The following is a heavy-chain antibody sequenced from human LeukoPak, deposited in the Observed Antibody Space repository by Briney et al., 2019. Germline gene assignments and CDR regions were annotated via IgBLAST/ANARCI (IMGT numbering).Heavy chain of an antibody. D-gene: IGHD6-13*01. CDR3: ARWGIAAAGTYNWFDP. CDR1: GGSISSYY. J-gene: IGHJ5*02. Sequence: PSETLSLTCTVSGGSISSYYWNWIRQPPGKGLEWIGYIYYNGNTNYNPSLKSRVTISVDTSKNQFSLKLSSVTAADTAVYYCARWGIAAAGTYNWFDPWGQGTLVTVSS. V-gene: IGHV4-59*12. CDR2: IYYNGNT.